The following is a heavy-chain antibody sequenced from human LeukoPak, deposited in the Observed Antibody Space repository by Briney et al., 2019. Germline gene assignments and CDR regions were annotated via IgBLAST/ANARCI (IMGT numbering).Heavy chain of an antibody. CDR3: ASSDAQYCSGGSCYGGRVDY. Sequence: PSETLSLTCAVYGGPFSGYYWSWIRQPPGKGLEWIGEINHSGSTNYNPSLKSRVTMSVDTSKNQFSLKLSSVTAADTAVYYCASSDAQYCSGGSCYGGRVDYWGQGTLVTVSS. D-gene: IGHD2-15*01. J-gene: IGHJ4*02. CDR1: GGPFSGYY. CDR2: INHSGST. V-gene: IGHV4-34*01.